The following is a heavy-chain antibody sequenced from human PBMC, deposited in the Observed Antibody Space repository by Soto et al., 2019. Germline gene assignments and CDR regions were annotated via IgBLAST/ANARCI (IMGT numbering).Heavy chain of an antibody. CDR1: GGSISSYY. CDR2: IYYSGST. Sequence: PSETLSLTCTVSGGSISSYYWSWIRQPPGKGLEWIGYIYYSGSTNYNPSLKSRVTISVDTSKNQFSLKLSSVTAADTAVYYCAKSSYGSDAFDIWGQGTMVTVSS. J-gene: IGHJ3*02. D-gene: IGHD5-18*01. CDR3: AKSSYGSDAFDI. V-gene: IGHV4-59*01.